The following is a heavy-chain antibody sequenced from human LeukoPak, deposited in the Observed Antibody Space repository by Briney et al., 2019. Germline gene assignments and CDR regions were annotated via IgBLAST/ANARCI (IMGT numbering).Heavy chain of an antibody. CDR2: INSDGSST. V-gene: IGHV3-74*01. D-gene: IGHD4-23*01. CDR1: GFTFSRYW. J-gene: IGHJ3*02. CDR3: AILVVTPDDAFDI. Sequence: GGSLRLSCAASGFTFSRYWMHWVRQAPGKGLVWVSRINSDGSSTSYADSVKGRFTISRDNAKNTLYLQMNSLRAEDTAVYYCAILVVTPDDAFDIWGQGTMVTVSS.